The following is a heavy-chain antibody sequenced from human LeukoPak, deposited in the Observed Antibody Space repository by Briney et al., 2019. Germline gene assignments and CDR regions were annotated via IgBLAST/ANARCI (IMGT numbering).Heavy chain of an antibody. J-gene: IGHJ4*02. CDR1: GFTFSTYA. V-gene: IGHV3-23*01. D-gene: IGHD3-10*01. Sequence: GGSLRLSCAASGFTFSTYATSWVRQAPGKGLEWVSAIGGGGHSTYYADSVKGRFTISRDNSRNTLYLQMNSLRAEDTAIYYCAKEREVRGVIKLDSWGQGTLVTVSS. CDR2: IGGGGHST. CDR3: AKEREVRGVIKLDS.